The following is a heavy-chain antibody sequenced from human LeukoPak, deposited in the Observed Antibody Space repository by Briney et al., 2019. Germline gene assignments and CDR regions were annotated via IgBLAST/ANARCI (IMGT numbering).Heavy chain of an antibody. CDR3: ARNIGVTYAGVIVYDY. V-gene: IGHV2-70*11. J-gene: IGHJ4*02. CDR1: GFSLSTSGMS. CDR2: IDWDDDK. D-gene: IGHD3-16*02. Sequence: VSGPALVKPTQTVTLTCTFSGFSLSTSGMSVSWIRQSPRKALDWLARIDWDDDKYYTTSLKTRLSISKDTSKNQVVLTMTNMDPVDTATYYCARNIGVTYAGVIVYDYWGPGTLVIVSS.